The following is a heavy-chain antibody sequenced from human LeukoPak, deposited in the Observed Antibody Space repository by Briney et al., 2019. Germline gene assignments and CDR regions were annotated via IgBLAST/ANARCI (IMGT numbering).Heavy chain of an antibody. D-gene: IGHD6-6*01. V-gene: IGHV1-69*13. Sequence: ASVKVSCKASGGTFSSYTISWVRQAPGQGLEWMGRIIPIFGTANYAQKFQGRVTITADESTSTAYMELSSLRSEDTAVYYCARDVEYSSSPYYFDYWGQGTLVTVSS. CDR1: GGTFSSYT. CDR3: ARDVEYSSSPYYFDY. CDR2: IIPIFGTA. J-gene: IGHJ4*02.